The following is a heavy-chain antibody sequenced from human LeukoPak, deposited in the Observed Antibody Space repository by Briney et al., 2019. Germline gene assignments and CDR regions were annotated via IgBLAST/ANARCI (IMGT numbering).Heavy chain of an antibody. D-gene: IGHD3-22*01. CDR3: ARSYYYDSSGYFARYYYYYMDV. CDR2: INHSGST. J-gene: IGHJ6*03. Sequence: SETLSLTCTVSGYSISSGYYWGWIRQPPGKGLEWIGEINHSGSTNYNPSLKSRVTISVDTSKNQFSLKLSSVTAADTAVYYCARSYYYDSSGYFARYYYYYMDVWGKGTTVTVSS. V-gene: IGHV4-38-2*02. CDR1: GYSISSGYY.